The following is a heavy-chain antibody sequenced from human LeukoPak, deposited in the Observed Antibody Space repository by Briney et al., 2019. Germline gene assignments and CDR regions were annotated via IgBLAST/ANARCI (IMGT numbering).Heavy chain of an antibody. CDR2: ISGSGGST. CDR3: ARDESPEWELHYYFDY. J-gene: IGHJ4*02. CDR1: GFTFSSYA. Sequence: GGSLRLSCAASGFTFSSYAMSWVRQAPGKGLEWVSAISGSGGSTYYADSVKGRFTISRDNAKNSLYLQMNSLRAEDTAVYYCARDESPEWELHYYFDYWGQGTLVTVSS. D-gene: IGHD1-26*01. V-gene: IGHV3-23*01.